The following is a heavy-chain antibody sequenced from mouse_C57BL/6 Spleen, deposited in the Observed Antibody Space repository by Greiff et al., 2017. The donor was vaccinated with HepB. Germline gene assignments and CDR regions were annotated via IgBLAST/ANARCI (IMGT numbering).Heavy chain of an antibody. Sequence: VQLQQSGAELVKPGASVKLSCKASGYTFTSYWMHWVKQRPGQGLEWIGMIHPNSGSTNYNEKFKSKATLTVDKSSSTAYMQLSSLTSEDSAVYYCARPLGSSYGLAYWGQGTLVTVSA. CDR2: IHPNSGST. J-gene: IGHJ3*01. D-gene: IGHD1-1*01. CDR1: GYTFTSYW. V-gene: IGHV1-64*01. CDR3: ARPLGSSYGLAY.